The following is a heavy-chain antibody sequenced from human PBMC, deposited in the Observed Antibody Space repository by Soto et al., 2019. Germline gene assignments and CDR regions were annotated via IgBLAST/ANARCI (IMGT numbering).Heavy chain of an antibody. V-gene: IGHV4-34*01. Sequence: PSETLSLTXAVYGGSFSGYYWSWIRQPPGKGLEWIGEINHSGSTNYNPSLKSRVTISVDTSKNQFSLKLSSVTAADTAVYYCARLRRLVRGYYYYGMDVWGQGTTVTVSS. CDR1: GGSFSGYY. J-gene: IGHJ6*02. CDR3: ARLRRLVRGYYYYGMDV. CDR2: INHSGST. D-gene: IGHD6-19*01.